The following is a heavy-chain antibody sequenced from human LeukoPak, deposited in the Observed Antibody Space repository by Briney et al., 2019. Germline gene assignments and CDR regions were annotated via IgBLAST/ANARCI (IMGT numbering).Heavy chain of an antibody. Sequence: SETLSLTCTVSGGSISSYYWSWIRQPAGKGLEWIGRIYTSGSTNYNPSLKSRVTMSVDTSKNQFSLKLSSVTAADTAVYYCARDRRYCSSTSCSNWFDPWGQGTLVTVFS. D-gene: IGHD2-2*01. J-gene: IGHJ5*02. CDR1: GGSISSYY. CDR3: ARDRRYCSSTSCSNWFDP. V-gene: IGHV4-4*07. CDR2: IYTSGST.